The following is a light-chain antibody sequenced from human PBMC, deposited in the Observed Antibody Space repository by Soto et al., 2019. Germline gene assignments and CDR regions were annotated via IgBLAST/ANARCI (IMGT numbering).Light chain of an antibody. Sequence: ESVLTQSPGTLSLSPGERATLSCRASQSVSSNYLAWYQQKPGQAPRLLIYGASTRSTGIPDRFSGSGSVTDFTLTISRLEPEDSAVYYCRRYGSSPTLSFGQGTKVELK. J-gene: IGKJ1*01. CDR1: QSVSSNY. CDR3: RRYGSSPTLS. CDR2: GAS. V-gene: IGKV3-20*01.